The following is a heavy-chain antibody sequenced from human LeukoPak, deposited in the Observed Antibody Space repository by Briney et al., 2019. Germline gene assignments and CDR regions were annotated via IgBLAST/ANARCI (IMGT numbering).Heavy chain of an antibody. CDR3: ARAEDCSSTSCSPGDAFDI. Sequence: ASVKVSCKASGYTFTSYYMHWVRQAPGQGPEWMGIINPSGGSTSYAQKFQGRVTMTRDMSTSIVYMELSSLRSEDTAVYYCARAEDCSSTSCSPGDAFDIWGQGTMVTVSS. J-gene: IGHJ3*02. CDR2: INPSGGST. CDR1: GYTFTSYY. V-gene: IGHV1-46*01. D-gene: IGHD2-2*01.